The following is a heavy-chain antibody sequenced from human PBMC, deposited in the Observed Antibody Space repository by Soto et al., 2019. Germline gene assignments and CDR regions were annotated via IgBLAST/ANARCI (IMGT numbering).Heavy chain of an antibody. J-gene: IGHJ2*01. V-gene: IGHV1-69*01. D-gene: IGHD6-13*01. Sequence: QVQLVQSGAGMKKPGSSVKVSCKASGGTFSRYAISWVRQAPGQGLEWMGGIIPIFGTPKYAQKFQGRVTITADESTSTTYMELSSLRPEDTATYYCASAAAGYWYFDLWGRGTLVTVSS. CDR1: GGTFSRYA. CDR2: IIPIFGTP. CDR3: ASAAAGYWYFDL.